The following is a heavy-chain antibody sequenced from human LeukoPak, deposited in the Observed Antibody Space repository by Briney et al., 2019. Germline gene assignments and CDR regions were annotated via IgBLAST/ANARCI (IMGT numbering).Heavy chain of an antibody. Sequence: SETLSLTCTVSGGSISSHYWSWIRQPPGKGLEWIGYIYYSGSTTYNPSLKSRVTISVDTSKNQFSLKLSSVAAADTAVYYCARDGDYCSGGSCYSGIDPWGQGTLVTVSS. CDR2: IYYSGST. CDR3: ARDGDYCSGGSCYSGIDP. V-gene: IGHV4-59*11. J-gene: IGHJ5*02. D-gene: IGHD2-15*01. CDR1: GGSISSHY.